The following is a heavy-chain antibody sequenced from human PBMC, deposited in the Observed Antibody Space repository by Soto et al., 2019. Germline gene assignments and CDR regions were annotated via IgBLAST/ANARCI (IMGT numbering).Heavy chain of an antibody. CDR2: INSDGSST. J-gene: IGHJ4*02. D-gene: IGHD1-7*01. CDR1: GFTFTSYW. CDR3: ARVRYNWNYGIGDGFDY. V-gene: IGHV3-74*01. Sequence: EVQLVESGGGLVQPGGSLRLSCAASGFTFTSYWMHWVRQAPGKGLVWVSRINSDGSSTSYADSVKGRFTISRDNAKNTLYLQMNSLRAEDTAVYYCARVRYNWNYGIGDGFDYWGQGTLVTVSS.